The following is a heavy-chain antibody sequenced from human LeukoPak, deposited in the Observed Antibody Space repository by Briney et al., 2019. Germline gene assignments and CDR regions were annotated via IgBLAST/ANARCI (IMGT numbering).Heavy chain of an antibody. V-gene: IGHV1-2*02. J-gene: IGHJ5*02. Sequence: ASVKVSCKASGYTFTGYYMHWVRQAPGQGLEWMGWINPNSGGTNHAQKFQGRVTMTRDTSISTAYMELSRLRSDDTAVYYCARDHGYSSSFFLPKNWFDPWGQGTLVTVSS. CDR2: INPNSGGT. CDR1: GYTFTGYY. CDR3: ARDHGYSSSFFLPKNWFDP. D-gene: IGHD6-13*01.